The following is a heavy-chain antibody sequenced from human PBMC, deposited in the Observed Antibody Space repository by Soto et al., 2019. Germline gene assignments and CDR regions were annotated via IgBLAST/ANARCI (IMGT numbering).Heavy chain of an antibody. V-gene: IGHV1-46*01. CDR1: GYTFTSYY. CDR2: INPSGGST. D-gene: IGHD2-8*01. CDR3: ARGECPNGVCYPLYNWFDP. Sequence: QVQLVQSGAEVKKPGASVKVSCKASGYTFTSYYMHWVRQAPGQGLEWMGIINPSGGSTSYAQKFQGRVTMTRDTSTSTVYMELSSLRSEDTAVYYCARGECPNGVCYPLYNWFDPWGQGTLVTVSS. J-gene: IGHJ5*02.